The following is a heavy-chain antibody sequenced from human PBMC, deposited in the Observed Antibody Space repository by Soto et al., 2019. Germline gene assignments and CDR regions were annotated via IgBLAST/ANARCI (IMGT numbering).Heavy chain of an antibody. CDR2: INHRGST. V-gene: IGHV4-34*01. CDR1: GGSFSGYY. CDR3: AREYCSGGSCYGWFDP. Sequence: SETLSLTCAVYGGSFSGYYWSWIRQPPGKGLEWIGEINHRGSTNYNPSLKSRVTISVDTSKNQFSLKLSSVTAADTAVYYCAREYCSGGSCYGWFDPWGQGTLVTVS. D-gene: IGHD2-15*01. J-gene: IGHJ5*02.